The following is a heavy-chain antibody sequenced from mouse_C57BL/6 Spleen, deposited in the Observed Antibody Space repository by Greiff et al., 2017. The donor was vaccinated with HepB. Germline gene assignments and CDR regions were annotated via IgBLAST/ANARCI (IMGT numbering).Heavy chain of an antibody. CDR1: GYTFTSYW. J-gene: IGHJ3*01. Sequence: QVQLQQSGAELVKPGASVKLSCKASGYTFTSYWMQWVKQRPGQGLEWIGEIDPSDSYTNYNQKFKGKATLTVDTSSSTAYMQLSSLTSEDSAVYYCAVVDGFAYWGQGTLVTVSA. D-gene: IGHD1-1*01. CDR2: IDPSDSYT. V-gene: IGHV1-50*01. CDR3: AVVDGFAY.